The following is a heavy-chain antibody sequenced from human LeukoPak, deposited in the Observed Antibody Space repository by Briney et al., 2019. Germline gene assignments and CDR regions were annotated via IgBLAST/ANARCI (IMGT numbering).Heavy chain of an antibody. V-gene: IGHV3-23*01. CDR3: AKDRSIILWFGELLGY. J-gene: IGHJ4*02. CDR2: ISGSGGST. Sequence: GGSLRLSCADSGFTFSSYAMSWVRQAPGKGLEWVSAISGSGGSTYYADSVKGRFTISRDNSKNTLYLQMNSLRAEDTAVYYCAKDRSIILWFGELLGYWGQGTLVTVSS. CDR1: GFTFSSYA. D-gene: IGHD3-10*01.